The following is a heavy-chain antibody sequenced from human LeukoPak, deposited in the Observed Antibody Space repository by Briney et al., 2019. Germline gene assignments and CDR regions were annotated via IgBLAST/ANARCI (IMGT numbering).Heavy chain of an antibody. CDR1: GFTFSTYA. CDR3: ARPSRLDSSWYIPPAEYFQH. D-gene: IGHD6-13*01. J-gene: IGHJ1*01. CDR2: ISSSSSFI. V-gene: IGHV3-21*01. Sequence: GGSLRLSCAASGFTFSTYAMHWVRQAPGKGLEWVSYISSSSSFINYTDSLKGRVTISRDNAKNSLYLQMNSLRAEDTAVYYCARPSRLDSSWYIPPAEYFQHWGQGTLVTVSS.